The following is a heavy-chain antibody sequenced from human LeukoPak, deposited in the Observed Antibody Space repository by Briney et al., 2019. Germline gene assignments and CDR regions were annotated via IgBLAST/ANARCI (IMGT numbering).Heavy chain of an antibody. V-gene: IGHV4-34*01. CDR3: AIGGGDSWDYFDY. D-gene: IGHD2-21*02. CDR1: GGSFSGYY. J-gene: IGHJ4*02. CDR2: INHSGST. Sequence: PSETLSLTCAVYGGSFSGYYWSWIRQPPGKGLQWIGEINHSGSTNYNPSLKSRVTISVDTSKNQFSLKLSSVTAADTAVYYCAIGGGDSWDYFDYWGQGTLFTVSS.